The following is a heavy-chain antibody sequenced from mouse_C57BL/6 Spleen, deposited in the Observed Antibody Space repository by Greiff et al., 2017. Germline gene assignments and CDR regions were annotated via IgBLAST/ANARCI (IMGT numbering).Heavy chain of an antibody. CDR1: GYTFTSYW. J-gene: IGHJ4*01. D-gene: IGHD1-1*01. V-gene: IGHV1-53*01. CDR2: INPSNGGT. Sequence: QVQLQQPGTELVKPGASVKLSCKASGYTFTSYWMHWVKQRPGQGLEWIGNINPSNGGTNYNEKFKSKATLTVDKSSSTAYMQLSSLTSEDSAVYYCARGVYYYGSRGYAMDYWGQGTSVTVSS. CDR3: ARGVYYYGSRGYAMDY.